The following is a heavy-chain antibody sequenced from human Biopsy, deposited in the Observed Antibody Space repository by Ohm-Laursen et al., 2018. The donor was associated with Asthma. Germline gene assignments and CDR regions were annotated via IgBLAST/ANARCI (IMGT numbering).Heavy chain of an antibody. CDR1: GFTVSRDL. V-gene: IGHV3-53*01. CDR3: ARGDSSGWSHYYFDY. D-gene: IGHD6-19*01. Sequence: GSLRLSCAASGFTVSRDLMFWVRQAPGKGLEWVSVIYSGGTSDTADSVRGRFTISRDFYKNTLYLQMDSLRAEDTAVYYCARGDSSGWSHYYFDYWGQGTLVTVSS. CDR2: IYSGGTS. J-gene: IGHJ4*02.